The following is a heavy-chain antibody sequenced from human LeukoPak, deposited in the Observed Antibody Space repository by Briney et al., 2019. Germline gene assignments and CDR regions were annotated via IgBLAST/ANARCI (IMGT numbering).Heavy chain of an antibody. D-gene: IGHD3-10*01. CDR2: ISAYNGNT. CDR1: GYTYTSYG. CDR3: ARESHVTREDY. Sequence: ASVKVSCKASGYTYTSYGLNWVRQAPGQGLEWMGWISAYNGNTNYAQKLQGRVTMTTDTSTSTAYMELRSLRSDDTAVYYCARESHVTREDYWGQGTLVTVSS. V-gene: IGHV1-18*01. J-gene: IGHJ4*02.